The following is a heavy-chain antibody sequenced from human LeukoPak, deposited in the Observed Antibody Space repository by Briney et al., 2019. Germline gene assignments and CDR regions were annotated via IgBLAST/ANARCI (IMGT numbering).Heavy chain of an antibody. CDR1: GYTFTAYY. J-gene: IGHJ4*02. Sequence: ASVKVSCKASGYTFTAYYMHWVRQAPGQGLEWMGWINPDSGGTNYAQKFQGRVTMTRDTSISTAYMELSRLRSDDTAVFYCARDYYDSSGYGSFDYWGQGTLVTVSS. D-gene: IGHD3-22*01. CDR3: ARDYYDSSGYGSFDY. V-gene: IGHV1-2*02. CDR2: INPDSGGT.